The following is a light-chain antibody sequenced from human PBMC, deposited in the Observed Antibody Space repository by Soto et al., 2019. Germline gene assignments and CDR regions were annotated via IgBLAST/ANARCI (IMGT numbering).Light chain of an antibody. V-gene: IGKV1-12*01. CDR3: QQANSFPLT. J-gene: IGKJ4*01. Sequence: DIPMTQSPSSVSASVGARVTITCRASQGISSCIAWYQQKPAKAPKLLIYAASSLQSGVPSRFSGSGSGTDFTLTISSLQHEEFATYYCQQANSFPLTFGGGTKVQIK. CDR2: AAS. CDR1: QGISSC.